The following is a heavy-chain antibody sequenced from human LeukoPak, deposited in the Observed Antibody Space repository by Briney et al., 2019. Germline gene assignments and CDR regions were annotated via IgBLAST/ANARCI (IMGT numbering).Heavy chain of an antibody. CDR2: IYGDGRI. D-gene: IGHD3-3*01. CDR3: ARGRGLGVVSPYFDY. Sequence: PGGSLRLSCAASGFTFRSYAMHWVRQAPGKGLERVSVIYGDGRIFYSDSAKGRFTISRDNSKNTLSLQMHNLRAEDTAVYYCARGRGLGVVSPYFDYWGQGTLVTVSS. J-gene: IGHJ4*02. V-gene: IGHV3-53*01. CDR1: GFTFRSYA.